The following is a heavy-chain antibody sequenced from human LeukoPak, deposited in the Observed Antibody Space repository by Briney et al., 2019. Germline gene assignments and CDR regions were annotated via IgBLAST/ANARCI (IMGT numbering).Heavy chain of an antibody. V-gene: IGHV1-18*04. J-gene: IGHJ4*02. CDR1: GYTFTGYY. CDR3: ARDFSGYSGYDPFDY. D-gene: IGHD5-12*01. Sequence: GASVKVSCKASGYTFTGYYMHWVRQAPGQGLEWMGWISAYNGNTNYAQKLQGRVTMTTDTSTSTAYMELRSLRSDDTAVYYCARDFSGYSGYDPFDYWGQGTLVTVSS. CDR2: ISAYNGNT.